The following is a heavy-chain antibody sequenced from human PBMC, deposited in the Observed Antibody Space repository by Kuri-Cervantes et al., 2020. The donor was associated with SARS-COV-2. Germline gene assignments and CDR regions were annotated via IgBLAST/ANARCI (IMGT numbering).Heavy chain of an antibody. CDR3: AKDALSRYDILTDYPRWDL. Sequence: GESLKISCTASGFTFSSYGMHWVRQAPGKGLEWVSAICGSSGGTYFADSVKGRFTISRDNSRNTLFLQMNSLRAEDTAVYFCAKDALSRYDILTDYPRWDLWGQGTQVTVSS. D-gene: IGHD3-9*01. CDR2: ICGSSGGT. CDR1: GFTFSSYG. V-gene: IGHV3-23*01. J-gene: IGHJ4*02.